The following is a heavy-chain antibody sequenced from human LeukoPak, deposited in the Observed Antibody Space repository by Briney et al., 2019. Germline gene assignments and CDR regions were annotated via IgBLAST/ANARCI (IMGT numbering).Heavy chain of an antibody. D-gene: IGHD2-2*01. V-gene: IGHV3-21*01. CDR3: ARVGSTSSRRAEYFQH. Sequence: GGSLRLSCAASGFTFSSYSMNWVRQAPGKGLEWVSSISSSSSYIYYADSVKGRFTISRDNAKNSLYLQMNSLRAEDTAVYYCARVGSTSSRRAEYFQHWGQGTLVTVSS. CDR1: GFTFSSYS. CDR2: ISSSSSYI. J-gene: IGHJ1*01.